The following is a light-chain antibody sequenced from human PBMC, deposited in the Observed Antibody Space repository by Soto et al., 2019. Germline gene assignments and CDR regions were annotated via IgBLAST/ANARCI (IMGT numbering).Light chain of an antibody. CDR3: CSYAGSNNAV. J-gene: IGLJ1*01. CDR1: SSDVGGYKY. Sequence: QSALTQPPSASGSFGQSVTISCTGTSSDVGGYKYVSWYQQHPGKAPKLMIYEVSKRPSGVPDRFSGSKSGNTASLTVSGLQAEDEADYYCCSYAGSNNAVFGSGTKVTVL. V-gene: IGLV2-8*01. CDR2: EVS.